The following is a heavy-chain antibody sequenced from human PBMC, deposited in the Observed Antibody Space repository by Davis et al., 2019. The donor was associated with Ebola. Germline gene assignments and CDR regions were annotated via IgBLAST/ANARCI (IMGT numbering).Heavy chain of an antibody. J-gene: IGHJ2*01. Sequence: LRSRVTMSLDTSKNQFSLMLTSLTAADTAVYYCARSGPIVWWFDLWGRGTLVTVSS. V-gene: IGHV4-4*06. CDR3: ARSGPIVWWFDL. D-gene: IGHD2-21*01.